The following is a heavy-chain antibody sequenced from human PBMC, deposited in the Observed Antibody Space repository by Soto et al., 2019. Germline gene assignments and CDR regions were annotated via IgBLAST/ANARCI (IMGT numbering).Heavy chain of an antibody. V-gene: IGHV3-23*01. J-gene: IGHJ4*02. CDR2: ISGSGGST. CDR3: AKDLNGYCSGGSCPRADY. Sequence: PGGSLRLSCAASGFTFSSYAMSWVRQAPGKGLEWVSAISGSGGSTYYADSVKGRFTISRDNSKNTLYLQMNSLRAEDTAVYYCAKDLNGYCSGGSCPRADYWGQGTLVTVSS. CDR1: GFTFSSYA. D-gene: IGHD2-15*01.